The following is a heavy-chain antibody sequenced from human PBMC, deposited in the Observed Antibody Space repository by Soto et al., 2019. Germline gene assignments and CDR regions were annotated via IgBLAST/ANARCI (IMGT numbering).Heavy chain of an antibody. CDR3: ARGRGIAAAGTTGYYYYGMDV. Sequence: SETLSLTCAVYGGSFSGYYWIWIRQPPGKGLEWIGEINHSGSTNYNPSLKSRVTISVDTSKNQFSLKLSSVTAADTAVYYCARGRGIAAAGTTGYYYYGMDVWGQGTTVTVSS. CDR1: GGSFSGYY. V-gene: IGHV4-34*01. CDR2: INHSGST. J-gene: IGHJ6*02. D-gene: IGHD6-13*01.